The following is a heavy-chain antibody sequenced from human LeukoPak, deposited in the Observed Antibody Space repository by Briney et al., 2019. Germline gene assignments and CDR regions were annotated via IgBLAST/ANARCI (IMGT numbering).Heavy chain of an antibody. J-gene: IGHJ4*02. CDR1: GFTFSNYD. CDR2: IWYDGSNK. Sequence: GRSLRLSCAASGFTFSNYDVHWVRQAPGKGLEWVAVIWYDGSNKYYVDSVKGRFTISRDISKNTLYLQMNSLSAEDTAVYYCARHGYNYGFDYWGQGTLDTVSS. CDR3: ARHGYNYGFDY. V-gene: IGHV3-33*01. D-gene: IGHD5-24*01.